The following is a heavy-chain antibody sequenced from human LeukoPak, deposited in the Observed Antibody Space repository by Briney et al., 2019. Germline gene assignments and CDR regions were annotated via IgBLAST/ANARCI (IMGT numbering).Heavy chain of an antibody. D-gene: IGHD3-10*01. J-gene: IGHJ4*02. CDR2: ISSICSTI. Sequence: GGSLRLSCAASGFTFSSYEMNWVRQAPGKGLEWVSYISSICSTIYYADSVKGRFTISRDNAKNSLYLQMNSLRAEDTAVYYCARDREGLLWFGELLPNYFDYWGQGTLVTVSS. CDR3: ARDREGLLWFGELLPNYFDY. V-gene: IGHV3-48*03. CDR1: GFTFSSYE.